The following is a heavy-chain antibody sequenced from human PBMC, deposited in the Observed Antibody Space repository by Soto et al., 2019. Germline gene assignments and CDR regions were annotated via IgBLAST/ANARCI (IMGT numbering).Heavy chain of an antibody. CDR1: GFTFSNHG. J-gene: IGHJ4*02. V-gene: IGHV3-30*18. Sequence: QVQLVESGGGVVQPGRSLRLSCAASGFTFSNHGMNRVRQAPGKGLEWVAVISYDGRHKYYSDSVKGRFSVSRDNSKNTLYLQIYSLRGDDTAVYYCAKDRAPFIYDSWSGPFDFWGQGTLVTVSS. D-gene: IGHD3-3*01. CDR3: AKDRAPFIYDSWSGPFDF. CDR2: ISYDGRHK.